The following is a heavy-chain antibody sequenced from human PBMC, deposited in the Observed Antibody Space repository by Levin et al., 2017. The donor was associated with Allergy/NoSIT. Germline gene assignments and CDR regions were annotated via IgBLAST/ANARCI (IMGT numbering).Heavy chain of an antibody. V-gene: IGHV1-69*04. J-gene: IGHJ6*02. CDR2: IIPILGIA. D-gene: IGHD3-10*01. CDR1: GGTFSSYA. Sequence: SVKVSCKASGGTFSSYAISWVRQAPGQGLEWMGRIIPILGIANYAQKFQGRVTITADKSTSTAYMELSSLRSEDTAVYYCARDPHSLWFGELYYYYGMDVWGQGTTVTVSS. CDR3: ARDPHSLWFGELYYYYGMDV.